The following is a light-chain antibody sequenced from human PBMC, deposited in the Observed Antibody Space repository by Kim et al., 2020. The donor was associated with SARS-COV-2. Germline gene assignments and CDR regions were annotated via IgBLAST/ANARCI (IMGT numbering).Light chain of an antibody. CDR3: QQYASPLYT. CDR1: QSVSNNY. J-gene: IGKJ2*01. Sequence: EIVLTQSPDTLSLSPGERVTLSCRASQSVSNNYLAWYQQKPGQAPRLLIYAASSRVTGIPDRFSGSGSGTDFTLTISRLEPEDFAVYHCQQYASPLYTFGQGPSWRS. V-gene: IGKV3-20*01. CDR2: AAS.